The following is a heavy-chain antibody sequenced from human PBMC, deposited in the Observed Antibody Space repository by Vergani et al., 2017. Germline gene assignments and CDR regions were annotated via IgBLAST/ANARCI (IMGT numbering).Heavy chain of an antibody. V-gene: IGHV3-23*01. Sequence: EVQLLESGGDLVQPGGSLRLSCAAFGFTFNHYAMTWVRQAPGKGLEWVSGISGSGGSTSYAGSVKGRLTISRVSSKNTLYLQMNSLSAGDTAVYYCAKANPRNSGYDYLYYYHAMDVWGQGTTVTVSS. CDR3: AKANPRNSGYDYLYYYHAMDV. D-gene: IGHD5-12*01. J-gene: IGHJ6*02. CDR2: ISGSGGST. CDR1: GFTFNHYA.